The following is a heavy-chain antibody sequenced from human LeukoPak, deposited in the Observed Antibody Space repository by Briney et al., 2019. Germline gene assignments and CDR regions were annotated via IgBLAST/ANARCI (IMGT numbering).Heavy chain of an antibody. CDR1: GFTFSSYG. D-gene: IGHD3-22*01. CDR3: AKGRAGYYDSSGYYLDAFDI. Sequence: GGSLRLSCAASGFTFSSYGMHWVRQAPGKGLEWVAVISYDGSNKYYADSVKGRFTISRDNSKNTLYLQMNSLRAEDTAVYYCAKGRAGYYDSSGYYLDAFDIWGQGTMVTVSS. V-gene: IGHV3-30*18. CDR2: ISYDGSNK. J-gene: IGHJ3*02.